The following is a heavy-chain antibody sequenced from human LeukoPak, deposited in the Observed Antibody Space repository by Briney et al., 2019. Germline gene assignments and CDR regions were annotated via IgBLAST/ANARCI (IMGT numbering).Heavy chain of an antibody. Sequence: PGGSLRLSCAASGFTFSSYGMHWVRQAPGKGLEWVAVISYDGSNEYYADSVKGRFTISRDNSKNTLYLQMNSLRAEDTAVYYCAKDLGSVNYYDSSGYYYKQGHPFDYWGQGTLVTVSS. CDR1: GFTFSSYG. J-gene: IGHJ4*02. CDR2: ISYDGSNE. CDR3: AKDLGSVNYYDSSGYYYKQGHPFDY. D-gene: IGHD3-22*01. V-gene: IGHV3-30*18.